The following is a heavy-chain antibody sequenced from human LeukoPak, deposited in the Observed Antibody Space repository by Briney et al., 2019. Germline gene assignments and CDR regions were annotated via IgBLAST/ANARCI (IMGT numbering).Heavy chain of an antibody. CDR1: GFTFSSYA. CDR2: ISYDGSNK. CDR3: ARDRDCSGTSCFQGLDY. J-gene: IGHJ4*02. Sequence: GGSLRLSCAASGFTFSSYAMHWVRQAPGKGLERVAVISYDGSNKYYADSVKGRFTISRDNSKNTLYLQMNSLRAEDTAVYYCARDRDCSGTSCFQGLDYWGQGTLVTVSS. D-gene: IGHD2-2*01. V-gene: IGHV3-30*04.